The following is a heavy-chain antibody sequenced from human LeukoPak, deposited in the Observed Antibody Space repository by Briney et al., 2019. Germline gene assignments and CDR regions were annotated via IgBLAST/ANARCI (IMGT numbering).Heavy chain of an antibody. V-gene: IGHV1-2*02. D-gene: IGHD3-10*01. Sequence: GASVKVSCKASGYTFTGYYMHWVRQAPGQGLEWMGWINPNSGGTNYAQKFQGRVTMTRDTSISTAYMELSRLRSDDTAVYYCARGVLLWFGELFGAFDIWGQGTMVTVSS. CDR1: GYTFTGYY. CDR2: INPNSGGT. J-gene: IGHJ3*02. CDR3: ARGVLLWFGELFGAFDI.